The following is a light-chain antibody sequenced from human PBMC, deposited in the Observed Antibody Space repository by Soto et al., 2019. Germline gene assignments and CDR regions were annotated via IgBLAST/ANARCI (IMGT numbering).Light chain of an antibody. CDR3: SSYTSSSTYV. CDR2: EVS. J-gene: IGLJ1*01. V-gene: IGLV2-14*01. CDR1: SSDVGGYNY. Sequence: LSHPASVCWSPGHSITIACTGTSSDVGGYNYVSWYQQHPGKAPKLMIYEVSNRPSGVSNRFSGSKSGNTASLTISGLQAEDEADYYCSSYTSSSTYVFGTGTKVT.